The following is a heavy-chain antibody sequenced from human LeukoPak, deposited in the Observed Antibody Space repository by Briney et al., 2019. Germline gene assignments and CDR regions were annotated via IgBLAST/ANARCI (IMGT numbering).Heavy chain of an antibody. J-gene: IGHJ4*02. V-gene: IGHV3-30*02. CDR1: GFTFSSYG. CDR3: AKGSGFGFDLDY. D-gene: IGHD3-10*01. CDR2: IRYDGNDK. Sequence: GGSLRLSCAASGFTFSSYGMHWVRQAPGKGLEWVTFIRYDGNDKYYTDSVKGRFTVYRDNSQNTLHLQMNSLRADDTAVYYCAKGSGFGFDLDYWGRGTVVTVSS.